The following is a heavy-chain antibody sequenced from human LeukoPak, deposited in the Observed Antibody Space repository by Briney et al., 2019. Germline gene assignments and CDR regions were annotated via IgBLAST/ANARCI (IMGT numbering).Heavy chain of an antibody. D-gene: IGHD3-10*01. J-gene: IGHJ5*02. Sequence: PSETLSLTCTVSGGSINSYWSWIRRPAGKGLEWIGRISGSGTITYNPALQSRLSISIVTSKNQFSLKLMSVTAADTAVYYCARDSGTTGEVKFDPWGQGTLVTVSS. CDR1: GGSINSY. V-gene: IGHV4-4*07. CDR3: ARDSGTTGEVKFDP. CDR2: ISGSGTI.